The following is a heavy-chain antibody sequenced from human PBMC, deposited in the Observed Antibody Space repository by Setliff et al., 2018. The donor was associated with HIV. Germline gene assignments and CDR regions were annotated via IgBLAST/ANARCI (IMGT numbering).Heavy chain of an antibody. D-gene: IGHD3-22*01. CDR1: GGSISSGGHY. Sequence: SETLSLTCDVSGGSISSGGHYWSWIRQSPGKGLEWIGYIHYSGSTYFNPSLKSRVSISTDTSKNQFSLKLTSVTAADTAVYYCASRDTSRYFDDYWGQGTLVTVSS. CDR2: IHYSGST. CDR3: ASRDTSRYFDDY. V-gene: IGHV4-30-4*08. J-gene: IGHJ4*02.